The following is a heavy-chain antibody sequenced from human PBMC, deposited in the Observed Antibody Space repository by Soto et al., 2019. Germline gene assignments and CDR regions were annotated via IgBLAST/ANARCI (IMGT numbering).Heavy chain of an antibody. V-gene: IGHV3-23*01. J-gene: IGHJ6*02. CDR3: AAPRDEYGSGVSWFTYGMAI. CDR2: LDGAGGST. CDR1: GFTFSDYA. Sequence: GGSLRLSCLASGFTFSDYAMTWVRHVPGRGLEWVASLDGAGGSTYYADSVRGRFTISRDNSQNTLFLQMKRLTVDDTAIYYCAAPRDEYGSGVSWFTYGMAIWGQGTTVTVS. D-gene: IGHD3-10*01.